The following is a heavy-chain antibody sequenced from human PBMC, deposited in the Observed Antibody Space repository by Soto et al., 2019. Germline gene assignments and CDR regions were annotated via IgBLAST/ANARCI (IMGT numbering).Heavy chain of an antibody. CDR1: GYTFTSYD. V-gene: IGHV1-8*01. CDR2: MNPNSGNT. D-gene: IGHD6-13*01. J-gene: IGHJ6*02. Sequence: QVQLVQSGAEVKKPGASVKVSCKASGYTFTSYDINWVRQATGQGLEWMGWMNPNSGNTGYAQKFQGRVTMTRNTSISTAYMELSSLRSEDTAVYYCARARIAAAGTFKADCMDVWGQGTTVTVSS. CDR3: ARARIAAAGTFKADCMDV.